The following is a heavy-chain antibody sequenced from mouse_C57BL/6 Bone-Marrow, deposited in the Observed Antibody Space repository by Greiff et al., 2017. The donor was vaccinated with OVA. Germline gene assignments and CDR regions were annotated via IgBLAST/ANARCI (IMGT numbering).Heavy chain of an antibody. D-gene: IGHD2-2*01. J-gene: IGHJ2*01. V-gene: IGHV1-81*01. CDR1: GYTFTSYG. CDR3: ARWTMVTYDY. Sequence: VKLQESGAELARPGASVKLSCKASGYTFTSYGISWVKQRTGQGLEWIGEIYPRSGNTYYNEKFKGKATLTADKSSSTAYMELRSLTSEDSAVYFCARWTMVTYDYWGQGTTLTVSS. CDR2: IYPRSGNT.